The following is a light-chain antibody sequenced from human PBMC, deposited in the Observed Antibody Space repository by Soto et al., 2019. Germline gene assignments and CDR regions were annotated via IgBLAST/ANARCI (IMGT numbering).Light chain of an antibody. Sequence: SYDLTQPPSVSVAPGQTAWITCGGNKIESKILHRYQQRPGHAPVLVLYDDANRPSAIPARLSGSNSGSTATLTISSVEASDEADYFCQVWDISSDQYLFGPGPKVTVL. J-gene: IGLJ1*01. CDR2: DDA. CDR3: QVWDISSDQYL. V-gene: IGLV3-21*02. CDR1: KIESKI.